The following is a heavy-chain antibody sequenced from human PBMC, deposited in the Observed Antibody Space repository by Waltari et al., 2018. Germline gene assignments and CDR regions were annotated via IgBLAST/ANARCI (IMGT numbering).Heavy chain of an antibody. CDR3: AKSIGASGWYQVDY. CDR2: ISGSGGST. CDR1: GFTFRSYA. J-gene: IGHJ4*02. Sequence: EVQLLESGGGLVQPGGSLRLSCAASGFTFRSYAMSWVHQAPGKGLEWVSAISGSGGSTYYADSVKGRFTISRDNSKNTLYLQMNSLRAEDTAVYYCAKSIGASGWYQVDYWGQGTLVTVSS. V-gene: IGHV3-23*01. D-gene: IGHD6-19*01.